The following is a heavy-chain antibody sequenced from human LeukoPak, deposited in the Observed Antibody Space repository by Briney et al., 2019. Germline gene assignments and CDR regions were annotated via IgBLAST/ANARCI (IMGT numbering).Heavy chain of an antibody. V-gene: IGHV3-48*03. CDR1: GFTFSSYE. Sequence: GGSLRLSCAASGFTFSSYEMNWVRQAPGKGLEWVSYISSSGSTIYYADSVKGRFTISRDNAKNSLYLQMNSLRAEDTAVYYCARGLWELHDNDAFDIWGQGTMVTVSS. CDR3: ARGLWELHDNDAFDI. D-gene: IGHD1-26*01. CDR2: ISSSGSTI. J-gene: IGHJ3*02.